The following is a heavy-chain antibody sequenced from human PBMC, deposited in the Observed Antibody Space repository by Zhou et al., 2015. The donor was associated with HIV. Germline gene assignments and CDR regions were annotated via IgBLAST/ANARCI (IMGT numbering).Heavy chain of an antibody. V-gene: IGHV1-69*06. D-gene: IGHD2-2*01. CDR1: GGTFSSYA. Sequence: LVQSGTEVRKPGSSVKVSCKASGGTFSSYAISWVRQAPGQGLEWMGGIIPIFGTANYAQKFQGRVTITADKSTSTAYMELSSLRSEDTAVYYCARDYCSSTSCRYYFDYWGQGTLVTVSS. J-gene: IGHJ4*02. CDR2: IIPIFGTA. CDR3: ARDYCSSTSCRYYFDY.